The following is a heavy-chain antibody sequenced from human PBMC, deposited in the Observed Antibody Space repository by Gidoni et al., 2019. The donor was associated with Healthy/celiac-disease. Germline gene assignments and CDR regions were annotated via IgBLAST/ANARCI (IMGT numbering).Heavy chain of an antibody. Sequence: QVQLVQSGAEVKKPGASVKVSCKASGYTFTRHDLNRVRQATGQGLEWMGWMNPNSGNTGYAQKFQGRVTMTRNTSISTAYMELSSLRSEDTAVYYCASIRITGTTSGDYPGGYGMDVWGQGTTVTVSS. V-gene: IGHV1-8*01. CDR1: GYTFTRHD. D-gene: IGHD1-7*01. CDR2: MNPNSGNT. CDR3: ASIRITGTTSGDYPGGYGMDV. J-gene: IGHJ6*02.